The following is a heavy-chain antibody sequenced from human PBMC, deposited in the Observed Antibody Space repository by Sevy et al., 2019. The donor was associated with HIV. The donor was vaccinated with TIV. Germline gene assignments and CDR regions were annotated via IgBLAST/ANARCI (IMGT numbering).Heavy chain of an antibody. V-gene: IGHV3-73*01. D-gene: IGHD4-17*01. J-gene: IGHJ3*02. Sequence: GGSLRLSCAASGFTFSNYAMHWVRQAPGKGLEWDGRIRSKANSYATAYAASVKGRFTISRDDSKNTAYLQMNSLKTEDTAVYYCSRTTVTTGSAFDIWGQGTMVTVSS. CDR2: IRSKANSYAT. CDR3: SRTTVTTGSAFDI. CDR1: GFTFSNYA.